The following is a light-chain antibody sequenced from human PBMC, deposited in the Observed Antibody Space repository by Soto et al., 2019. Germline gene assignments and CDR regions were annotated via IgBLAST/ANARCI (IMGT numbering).Light chain of an antibody. V-gene: IGKV1-39*01. CDR1: QSISSY. J-gene: IGKJ4*01. CDR2: AAS. CDR3: QQLRMYPST. Sequence: DIQMTQSPSSLSASVGDRVTITCRASQSISSYLNCYQQKPGKAPKLLIYAASSLQSGVPSRFSGSGSGTDFTLTISSLQPEDFATYYCQQLRMYPSTFGGGTKVDI.